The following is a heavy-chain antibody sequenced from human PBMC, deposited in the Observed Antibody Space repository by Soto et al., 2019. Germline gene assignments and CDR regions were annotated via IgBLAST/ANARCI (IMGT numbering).Heavy chain of an antibody. V-gene: IGHV3-23*01. CDR3: AKVRVVVVPAPIDV. J-gene: IGHJ6*02. CDR1: GFTFSSYV. Sequence: GGSLRLSCAASGFTFSSYVMSWVRQAPGKGLEWVSAIGGSGGSTFYADSVKGRFTISRGNAKNTLYLQMNSLRAEDTAVYYCAKVRVVVVPAPIDVWGQGTTVTVYS. D-gene: IGHD2-2*01. CDR2: IGGSGGST.